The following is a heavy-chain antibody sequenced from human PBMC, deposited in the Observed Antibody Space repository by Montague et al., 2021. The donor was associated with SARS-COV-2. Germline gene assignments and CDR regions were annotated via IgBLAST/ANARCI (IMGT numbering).Heavy chain of an antibody. V-gene: IGHV4-59*11. D-gene: IGHD6-13*01. J-gene: IGHJ6*02. CDR1: DAPTSAHF. CDR2: ISYSGST. Sequence: SETLSLTCTVSDAPTSAHFWSWIRQSSGKGLEWIGYISYSGSTKYSPSLTSRVTISLGSSRKHLSLELRSVTAADTAVYYCAREQQLAPRGFGVDAWGQGTTVIVTS. CDR3: AREQQLAPRGFGVDA.